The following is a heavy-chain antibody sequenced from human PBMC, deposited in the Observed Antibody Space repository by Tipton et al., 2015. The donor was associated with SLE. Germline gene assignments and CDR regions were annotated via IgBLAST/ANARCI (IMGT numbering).Heavy chain of an antibody. CDR1: GGSISGTSHY. J-gene: IGHJ4*02. D-gene: IGHD3-10*01. V-gene: IGHV4-39*01. Sequence: TLSLTCSVSGGSISGTSHYWGWIRQSPGKGLEWLGSIYYSGTTYYNPSLKSRVTISVDTSKNQFSLKLSSVTAADTAVYYCARGLAMVRGDSMDYWGQGTLVTVSS. CDR2: IYYSGTT. CDR3: ARGLAMVRGDSMDY.